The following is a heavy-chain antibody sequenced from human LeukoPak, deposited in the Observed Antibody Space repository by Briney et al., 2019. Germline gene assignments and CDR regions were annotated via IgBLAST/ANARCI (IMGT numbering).Heavy chain of an antibody. CDR3: ASSLSAVVAATAALDY. V-gene: IGHV1-2*04. CDR1: GYTFTGYY. J-gene: IGHJ4*02. D-gene: IGHD2-15*01. CDR2: INPNSGGT. Sequence: ASVKVSCKASGYTFTGYYMHWVRQAPGQGLEWMGWINPNSGGTNYAQKFQGWVTMTRDTSISTAYMELSRLRSDDTAVYYCASSLSAVVAATAALDYWGQGTLVTVS.